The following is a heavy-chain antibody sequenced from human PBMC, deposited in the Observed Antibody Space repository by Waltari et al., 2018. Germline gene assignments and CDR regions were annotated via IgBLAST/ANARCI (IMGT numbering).Heavy chain of an antibody. CDR3: ASLSGRDDYVWGSYRRIRDY. V-gene: IGHV3-23*03. J-gene: IGHJ4*02. CDR2: IYSGGST. Sequence: EVQLLESGGGLVQPGGSLRLSCAASGFTFSSYAMSWVRPAPGKGLEWVSVIYSGGSTYYADSVKGRFTISRDKSKNTLYLQMNSLRAEDTAVYYCASLSGRDDYVWGSYRRIRDYWGQGTLVTVSS. CDR1: GFTFSSYA. D-gene: IGHD3-16*02.